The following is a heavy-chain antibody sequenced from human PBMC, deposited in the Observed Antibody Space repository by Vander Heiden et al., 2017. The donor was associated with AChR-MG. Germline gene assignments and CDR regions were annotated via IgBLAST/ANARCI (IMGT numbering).Heavy chain of an antibody. V-gene: IGHV1-69*06. D-gene: IGHD2-2*02. CDR3: ARDPPYCSSTSCYTGNWFDP. CDR2: IIPIFGTA. Sequence: QVQLVQSGAEVKKPASSVKVSCTASGGTFSSYAITGVRQAPGQGLEWMGGIIPIFGTANYAQKFQGRVTITADKSTSTAYMELSSLRSEDTAVYYCARDPPYCSSTSCYTGNWFDPWGQGTLVTVSS. J-gene: IGHJ5*02. CDR1: GGTFSSYA.